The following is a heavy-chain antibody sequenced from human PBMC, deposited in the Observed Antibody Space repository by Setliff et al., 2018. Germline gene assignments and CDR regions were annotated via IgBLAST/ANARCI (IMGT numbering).Heavy chain of an antibody. CDR3: ARVYPFSLGYDILTGYYDY. J-gene: IGHJ4*02. Sequence: ASVKVSCKASGYTFTSYGISWVRQAPGQGLEWMGWISAYNGNTNYAQKLQGRVTMTTDTSTSTACMELRSLRSDDTAVYYCARVYPFSLGYDILTGYYDYWGQGTLVTVSS. V-gene: IGHV1-18*01. CDR2: ISAYNGNT. CDR1: GYTFTSYG. D-gene: IGHD3-9*01.